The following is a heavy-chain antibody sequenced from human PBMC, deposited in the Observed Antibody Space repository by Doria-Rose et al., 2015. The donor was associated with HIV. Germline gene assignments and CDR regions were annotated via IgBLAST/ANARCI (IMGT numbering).Heavy chain of an antibody. CDR3: AREKAIRFLEWFFDY. D-gene: IGHD3-3*01. Sequence: SLRLSCAASGFAFNNYAIHWVRQAPGKGLEWVALISYDGSNEYYADSVKGRFTISRDNSKNMLYLQMNSLRAEDTAVYYCAREKAIRFLEWFFDYWDQGTLVTVSS. CDR1: GFAFNNYA. CDR2: ISYDGSNE. J-gene: IGHJ4*02. V-gene: IGHV3-30*04.